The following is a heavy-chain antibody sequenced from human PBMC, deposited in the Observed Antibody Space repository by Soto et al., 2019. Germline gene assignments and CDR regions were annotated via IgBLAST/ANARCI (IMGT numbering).Heavy chain of an antibody. CDR1: GGSISSYY. D-gene: IGHD3-22*01. Sequence: SETLSLTCTVSGGSISSYYWSWIRQPPGKGLEWIGYIYYSGSTNYNPSLKSRVTISVDTSKNQFSLKLSSVTAADTAVYYCARGRNSSGPFDYWGQGTLVTVSS. V-gene: IGHV4-59*01. CDR3: ARGRNSSGPFDY. J-gene: IGHJ4*02. CDR2: IYYSGST.